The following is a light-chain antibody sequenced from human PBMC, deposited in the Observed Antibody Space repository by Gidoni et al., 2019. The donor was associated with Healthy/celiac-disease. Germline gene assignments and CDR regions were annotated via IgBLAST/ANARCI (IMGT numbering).Light chain of an antibody. CDR2: DAS. V-gene: IGLV3-21*02. Sequence: SHVLTQPPSVSVAPGQTARITCGGNNIGSKSVHWYQQKPGQAPVLLVYDASDRPSGIPERFSGSNSGTTATLTLSRVEAGDEADYYCQVWDSSSDHPWVFGGGTKLTVL. J-gene: IGLJ3*02. CDR3: QVWDSSSDHPWV. CDR1: NIGSKS.